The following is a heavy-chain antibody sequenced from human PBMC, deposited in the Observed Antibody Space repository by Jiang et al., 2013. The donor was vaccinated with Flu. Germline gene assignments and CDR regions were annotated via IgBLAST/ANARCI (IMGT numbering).Heavy chain of an antibody. V-gene: IGHV3-30-3*01. CDR3: ARGIIGGYSYDSSGIDL. J-gene: IGHJ4*02. D-gene: IGHD3-22*01. CDR1: GFAFSNYA. Sequence: VQLVESGGGVVQPGKSQRLSCAASGFAFSNYAMHWVRHAPGKGLEWMGVLSYDGGIEYYTDSVKGRFTISRDNSKNVLYLQMNGLGPEDTAVYYCARGIIGGYSYDSSGIDLWGQGTLVTVSS. CDR2: LSYDGGIE.